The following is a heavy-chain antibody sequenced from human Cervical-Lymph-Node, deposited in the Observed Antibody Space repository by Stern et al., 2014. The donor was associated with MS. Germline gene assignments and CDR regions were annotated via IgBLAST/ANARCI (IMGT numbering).Heavy chain of an antibody. Sequence: QLVQSGAEVTKPWSSVKVSCKASGGTFSKFPSSWVRQAPGQGLEWMGGIFPGFGTPTYAQEFRGRVTITAYVSTSTVYMELSSLRSDDTAVYYCALSSETSDRWYSLGYDLWGQGTLVTVSS. V-gene: IGHV1-69*01. D-gene: IGHD6-13*01. CDR2: IFPGFGTP. CDR3: ALSSETSDRWYSLGYDL. J-gene: IGHJ5*02. CDR1: GGTFSKFP.